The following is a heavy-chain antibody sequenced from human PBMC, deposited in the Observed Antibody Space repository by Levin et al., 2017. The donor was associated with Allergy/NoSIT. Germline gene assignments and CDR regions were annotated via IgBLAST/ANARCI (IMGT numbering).Heavy chain of an antibody. Sequence: GESLKISCAASGFTFSSYAMSWVRQAPGKGLEWVSAISGSGGSTYYADSVKGRFTISRDNSKNTLYLQMNSLRAEDTAVYYCAKHPYVLRFLEWLFEAIDYWGQGTLVTVSS. V-gene: IGHV3-23*01. D-gene: IGHD3-3*01. CDR2: ISGSGGST. J-gene: IGHJ4*02. CDR1: GFTFSSYA. CDR3: AKHPYVLRFLEWLFEAIDY.